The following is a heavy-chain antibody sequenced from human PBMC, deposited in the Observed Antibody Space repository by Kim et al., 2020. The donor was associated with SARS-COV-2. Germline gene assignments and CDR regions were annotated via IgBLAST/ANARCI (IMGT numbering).Heavy chain of an antibody. V-gene: IGHV3-23*01. CDR1: GFTFSTYA. CDR2: LIDSGGST. D-gene: IGHD2-21*02. J-gene: IGHJ4*02. Sequence: GGSLRLSCAASGFTFSTYAMSWVRQAPGKRLEWVSTLIDSGGSTYYADSVKGRFTISRDNSKNTLYLKMNSLRAEDTAVYYGAKKGAFCGGDCLSGYDYGGQGTLVTVSS. CDR3: AKKGAFCGGDCLSGYDY.